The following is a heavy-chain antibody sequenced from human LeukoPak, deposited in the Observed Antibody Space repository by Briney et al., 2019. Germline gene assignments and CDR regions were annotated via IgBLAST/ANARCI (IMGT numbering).Heavy chain of an antibody. D-gene: IGHD6-13*01. CDR2: IYPGDSDT. CDR1: GYTFANYW. Sequence: GESLKISCQTSGYTFANYWIGWVRQMPGKGLEWMGIIYPGDSDTGYSPSFQGQVTISADKSISTAYLQWSSLKASDTAMYYCARPSAAATMDYWGQGTLVTVSS. CDR3: ARPSAAATMDY. V-gene: IGHV5-51*01. J-gene: IGHJ4*02.